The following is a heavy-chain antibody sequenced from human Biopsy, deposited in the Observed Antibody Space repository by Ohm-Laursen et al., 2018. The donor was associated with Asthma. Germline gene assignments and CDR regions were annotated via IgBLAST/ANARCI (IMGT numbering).Heavy chain of an antibody. D-gene: IGHD3-3*02. CDR3: ARTFHFWSPYHAEHYQL. Sequence: SLRLSCSAPGFTFGDYWMSWVRQVPGKGLEWVANIKHDGTEKNHVDSLKGRFTISRDNAKNSLYLQMNSLRAEDTAVYYCARTFHFWSPYHAEHYQLWGQGTLVIVSS. J-gene: IGHJ1*01. CDR2: IKHDGTEK. CDR1: GFTFGDYW. V-gene: IGHV3-7*01.